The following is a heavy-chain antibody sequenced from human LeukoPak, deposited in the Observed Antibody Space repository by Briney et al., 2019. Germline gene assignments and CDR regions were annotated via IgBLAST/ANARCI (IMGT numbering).Heavy chain of an antibody. CDR2: IKSISYGGTI. Sequence: GGSLRLSCATSGFNFNDAWMNWVRQAPGKGLEWLGRIKSISYGGTIDYAAPVKGRFTISRDDSKNTLYLQVDSLETEDTAIYYCTRTWPGNTCFNFWGQGTLVTVSS. CDR1: GFNFNDAW. J-gene: IGHJ4*02. CDR3: TRTWPGNTCFNF. V-gene: IGHV3-15*01. D-gene: IGHD1-7*01.